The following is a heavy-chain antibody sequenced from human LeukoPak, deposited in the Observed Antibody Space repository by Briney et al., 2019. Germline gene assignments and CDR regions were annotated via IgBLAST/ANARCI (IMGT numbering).Heavy chain of an antibody. D-gene: IGHD2-2*01. V-gene: IGHV3-21*01. Sequence: PGGSLRLSCAASGFTFSSYSMNWVRQAPGKGLEWVSSISSSSSYIYYADSVKGRFTISRDNAKNSLYLQMNSLRAEDTAVYYCARERGCSSTSCSPIWGQGTLVTVSS. CDR3: ARERGCSSTSCSPI. CDR1: GFTFSSYS. J-gene: IGHJ4*02. CDR2: ISSSSSYI.